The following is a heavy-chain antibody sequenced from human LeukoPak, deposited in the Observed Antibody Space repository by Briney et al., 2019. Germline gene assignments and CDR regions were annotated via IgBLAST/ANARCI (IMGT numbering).Heavy chain of an antibody. CDR2: IYPNSGGT. CDR1: GYTFTGYY. Sequence: ASVKVSCKASGYTFTGYYMHWVRQAPGQGLEWMGWIYPNSGGTNYAQKFQGRVTMTRDTSISTAYMELSRLRSDDTAVYYCARRYYYDSSGQSAFDYWGQGTLDTVSS. J-gene: IGHJ4*02. D-gene: IGHD3-22*01. CDR3: ARRYYYDSSGQSAFDY. V-gene: IGHV1-2*02.